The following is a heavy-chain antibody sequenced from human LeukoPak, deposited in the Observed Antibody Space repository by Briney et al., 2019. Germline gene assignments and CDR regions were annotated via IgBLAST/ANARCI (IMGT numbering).Heavy chain of an antibody. V-gene: IGHV1-2*02. J-gene: IGHJ6*04. Sequence: GASVKVSCKASGGTFSSYAISWVRQAPGQGLEWMGWINPNSGGTNYAQKFQGRVTMTRDTSISTAYMELSRLRSDDTAVYYCARDQGGFIRGRLDVWGKGTTVTISS. CDR2: INPNSGGT. D-gene: IGHD3-10*01. CDR3: ARDQGGFIRGRLDV. CDR1: GGTFSSYA.